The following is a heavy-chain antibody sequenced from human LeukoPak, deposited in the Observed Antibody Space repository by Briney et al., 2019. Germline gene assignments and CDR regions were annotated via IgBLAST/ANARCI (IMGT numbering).Heavy chain of an antibody. CDR1: GFTVGNKY. CDR3: ARDRGAYCGGDCYLGFDY. D-gene: IGHD2-21*02. V-gene: IGHV3-21*01. J-gene: IGHJ4*01. CDR2: IAGSSGYI. Sequence: GGSLRLSCAASGFTVGNKYMNWVRQAPGEGLEWVSSIAGSSGYISYADSVKGRFTISRDNAKKSLYLQMTSLTAEDTAVYYCARDRGAYCGGDCYLGFDYWGRGTLVTVSS.